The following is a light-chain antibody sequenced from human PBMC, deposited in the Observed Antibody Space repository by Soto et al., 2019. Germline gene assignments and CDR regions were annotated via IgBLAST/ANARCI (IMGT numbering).Light chain of an antibody. V-gene: IGKV3-20*01. J-gene: IGKJ5*01. CDR3: QQYATTPTT. CDR2: GAS. Sequence: SVLTPARGTLSLSPGEISTLSCRASQSVSSSYLAWYQQKPGQAPRLLIYGASSRATGIPDRFSGSGSGTDFTLTISRLEPEDFAVYYCQQYATTPTTFGQGTRLEIK. CDR1: QSVSSSY.